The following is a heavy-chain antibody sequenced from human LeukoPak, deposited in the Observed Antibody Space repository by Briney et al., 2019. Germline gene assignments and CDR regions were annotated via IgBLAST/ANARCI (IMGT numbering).Heavy chain of an antibody. CDR2: IYHSVST. J-gene: IGHJ5*02. D-gene: IGHD3-22*01. Sequence: SETLSLTCTVSGYSISSGYYWGWIRQPPGKGLEWIGSIYHSVSTYYNPSLKSRVTISVDTSKNQFSLKLSSVTAADTAVYYCARASVEYYYDSSGFSRGNNWFDPWGQGTLVTVSS. CDR1: GYSISSGYY. V-gene: IGHV4-38-2*02. CDR3: ARASVEYYYDSSGFSRGNNWFDP.